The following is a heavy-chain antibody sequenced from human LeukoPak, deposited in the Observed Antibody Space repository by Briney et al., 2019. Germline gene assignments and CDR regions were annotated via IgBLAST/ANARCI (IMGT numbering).Heavy chain of an antibody. CDR3: AKDYGSGSYDDPFDY. Sequence: GRSLRLSCAASGFTFSSYGMHWVRQAPGKGLEWVAVISYDGSNKYYADSVKGRFTISRDNSKNTLYLQMNSLRAEDTAVYCCAKDYGSGSYDDPFDYWGQGTLVTVSS. CDR1: GFTFSSYG. D-gene: IGHD3-10*01. J-gene: IGHJ4*02. V-gene: IGHV3-30*18. CDR2: ISYDGSNK.